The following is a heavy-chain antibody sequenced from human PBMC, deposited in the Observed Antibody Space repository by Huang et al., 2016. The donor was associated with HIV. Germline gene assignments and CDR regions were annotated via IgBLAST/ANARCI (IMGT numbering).Heavy chain of an antibody. CDR3: AKGSMANAFDI. CDR2: IRYDGSNK. Sequence: QVQLVESGGGVVQPGGSLRLSCAASGFTFSSYGMHWVRQAPGKVLGWVAFIRYDGSNKYYADSVRGRFTISRDNSKNTLYLQMNSLRAEDTAVYYCAKGSMANAFDIWGQGTMVTVSS. J-gene: IGHJ3*02. D-gene: IGHD3-10*01. CDR1: GFTFSSYG. V-gene: IGHV3-30*02.